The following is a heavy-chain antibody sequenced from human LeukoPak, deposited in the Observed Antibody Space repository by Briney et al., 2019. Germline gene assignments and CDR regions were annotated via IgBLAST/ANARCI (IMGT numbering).Heavy chain of an antibody. CDR2: IRISGIT. D-gene: IGHD2-15*01. J-gene: IGHJ5*02. CDR1: GFPVSNNY. V-gene: IGHV3-53*01. CDR3: ARHGYCSGGTCYAESRLDP. Sequence: GGPLRLSCSASGFPVSNNYISWVPPAPGKALEGVSVIRISGITYYAHSVKGRFAVSRDVSQNTVYLQMKSLRTEDTAMYYCARHGYCSGGTCYAESRLDPWGQGTLVTVSS.